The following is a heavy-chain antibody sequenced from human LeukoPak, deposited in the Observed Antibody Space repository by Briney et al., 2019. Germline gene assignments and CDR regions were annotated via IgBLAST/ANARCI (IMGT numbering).Heavy chain of an antibody. D-gene: IGHD3-22*01. J-gene: IGHJ4*02. CDR1: GYTLTELS. CDR3: ARVLGRYYDSSGYYSLLY. Sequence: GASVKVSCKVSGYTLTELSMHWVRQAPGKGLEWMGGFDPEDGETIYAQKFQGRVTMTEDTSTDTAYMELSSLRSEDTAVYYCARVLGRYYDSSGYYSLLYWGQGTLVTVSS. V-gene: IGHV1-24*01. CDR2: FDPEDGET.